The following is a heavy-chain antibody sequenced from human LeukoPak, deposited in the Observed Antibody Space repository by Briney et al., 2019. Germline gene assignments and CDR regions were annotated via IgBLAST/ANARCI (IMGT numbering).Heavy chain of an antibody. J-gene: IGHJ6*02. CDR2: ISAYNGNT. CDR1: GYTFTSYG. V-gene: IGHV1-18*01. D-gene: IGHD6-13*01. Sequence: GASVKVSCKASGYTFTSYGISWVRQAPGQGLEWMGWISAYNGNTNYAQKLQGRVTMTTDTSTSTAYMELRSLRSDDTAVYYCAREVAAAGTNGMDVWGQGTTVTVSS. CDR3: AREVAAAGTNGMDV.